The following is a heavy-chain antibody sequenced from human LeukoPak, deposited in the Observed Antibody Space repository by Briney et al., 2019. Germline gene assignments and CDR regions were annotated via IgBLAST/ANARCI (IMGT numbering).Heavy chain of an antibody. Sequence: AAVKVSCKASGYTFTNYYMHWLRDRPGQGLEWMGGINPNSGGTNYAQKFQGRVTLTRDTSISTAYMDLSRLGSDDTAVHYCARDGALDYWGQGTLVTVSS. J-gene: IGHJ4*02. D-gene: IGHD3-16*01. CDR2: INPNSGGT. CDR1: GYTFTNYY. V-gene: IGHV1-2*02. CDR3: ARDGALDY.